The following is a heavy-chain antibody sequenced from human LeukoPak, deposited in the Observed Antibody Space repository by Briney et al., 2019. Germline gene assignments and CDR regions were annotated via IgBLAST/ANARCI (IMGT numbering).Heavy chain of an antibody. Sequence: SGGSLRLSCAASGVTFSSYSMNWVRQAPGKGLEWVSYISSSSTTIYYADSVKGRFTISRDNAKNSLYLQINSLRGEDTAVYYCARDAQPLVALYYYYYYMDVWGKGTTVTVSS. CDR3: ARDAQPLVALYYYYYYMDV. V-gene: IGHV3-48*01. J-gene: IGHJ6*03. D-gene: IGHD2-2*01. CDR2: ISSSSTTI. CDR1: GVTFSSYS.